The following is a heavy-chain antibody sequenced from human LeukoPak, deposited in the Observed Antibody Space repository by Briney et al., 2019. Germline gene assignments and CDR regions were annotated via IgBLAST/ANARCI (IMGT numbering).Heavy chain of an antibody. Sequence: PGGSLRLSCAASGFTFSAYAVSWVRQAPGKGLEWVGRIKSKTDGGTTDYAAPVKGRFTISRDDSKNTLYLQMNSLKTEDTAVYYCTTDYYDSSGYYSWGQGTLVTVSS. CDR3: TTDYYDSSGYYS. J-gene: IGHJ4*02. D-gene: IGHD3-22*01. V-gene: IGHV3-15*01. CDR1: GFTFSAYA. CDR2: IKSKTDGGTT.